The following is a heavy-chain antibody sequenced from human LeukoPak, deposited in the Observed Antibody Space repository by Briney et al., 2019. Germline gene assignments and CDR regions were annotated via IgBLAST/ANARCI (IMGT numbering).Heavy chain of an antibody. Sequence: PSETLSLTCTVSGGPISSGGYYWSWIRQHPGKDLEWIGYIYYSGSAYYNPSLKSRVTISVDTSENQFSLKLSSVTAADTAVYYCARVNYGSATKEDYWGQGTLVTVSS. CDR2: IYYSGSA. D-gene: IGHD3-10*01. J-gene: IGHJ4*02. CDR1: GGPISSGGYY. CDR3: ARVNYGSATKEDY. V-gene: IGHV4-31*03.